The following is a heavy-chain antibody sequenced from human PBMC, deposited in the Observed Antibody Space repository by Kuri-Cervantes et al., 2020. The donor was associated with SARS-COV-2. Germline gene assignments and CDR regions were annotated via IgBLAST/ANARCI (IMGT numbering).Heavy chain of an antibody. J-gene: IGHJ4*02. V-gene: IGHV3-23*01. CDR2: ISGGGGST. D-gene: IGHD3-10*01. CDR3: AKARSPSLWFGELLLSADY. Sequence: GESLKISCAASGFTFSSYAMSWVRQAPGKGLEWVSAISGGGGSTYYADSVKGRFTISRDNSKNTLYLQMNSLRAEDTAVYYCAKARSPSLWFGELLLSADYWGQGTLVTVSS. CDR1: GFTFSSYA.